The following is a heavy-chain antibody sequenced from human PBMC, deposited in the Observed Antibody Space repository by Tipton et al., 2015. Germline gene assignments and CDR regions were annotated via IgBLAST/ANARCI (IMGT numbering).Heavy chain of an antibody. D-gene: IGHD2/OR15-2a*01. CDR1: GFPFSTYW. CDR2: IKQDGSEK. J-gene: IGHJ4*02. CDR3: AREDFTDFDY. V-gene: IGHV3-7*03. Sequence: SLRLSCAASGFPFSTYWMSWVRQAPGKGLEWVANIKQDGSEKYYVESVKGRFTVSRDNAKNTLYLQMNSLRAEDTAVYYCAREDFTDFDYWGQGTLVTFSS.